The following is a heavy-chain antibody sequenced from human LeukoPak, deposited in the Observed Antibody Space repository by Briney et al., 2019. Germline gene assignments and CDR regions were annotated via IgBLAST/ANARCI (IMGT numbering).Heavy chain of an antibody. D-gene: IGHD5-24*01. V-gene: IGHV4-59*08. J-gene: IGHJ4*02. CDR3: ARQGRWLQFFDY. Sequence: SETLSLTCTVSGGSISTYYWSWIRRPPGKGLEWIGYIYYSGSTNYNPSLKSRVTISVDTSKNQFSLKLSSVTAADTAVYYCARQGRWLQFFDYWGQGTLVTVSS. CDR1: GGSISTYY. CDR2: IYYSGST.